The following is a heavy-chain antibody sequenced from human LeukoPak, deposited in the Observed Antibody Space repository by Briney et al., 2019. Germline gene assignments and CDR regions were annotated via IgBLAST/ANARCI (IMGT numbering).Heavy chain of an antibody. CDR2: IYTSGST. CDR3: ARLLYGSGTYYYYYYMDV. J-gene: IGHJ6*03. D-gene: IGHD3-10*01. V-gene: IGHV4-61*02. CDR1: GGSISSGSYY. Sequence: SETLSLTCTVSGGSISSGSYYWGWIRQPAGKRLEWIGRIYTSGSTNYNPSLKSRVTISVDTSKNQFSLKLSSVTAADTAVYYCARLLYGSGTYYYYYYMDVWGKGTTVTVSS.